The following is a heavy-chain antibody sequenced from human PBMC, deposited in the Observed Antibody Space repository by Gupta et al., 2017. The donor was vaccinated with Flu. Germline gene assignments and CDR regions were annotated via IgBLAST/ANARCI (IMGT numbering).Heavy chain of an antibody. J-gene: IGHJ3*02. CDR2: IYTSGST. D-gene: IGHD6-19*01. CDR3: ASQGRAVAGTPLAFDS. Sequence: QVQLQESGPGLVKPSETLSLTCTVSGGSISSHYWSWIRQPAGKGLEWIGRIYTSGSTNYNPSLKSRVTMSVDTSTNQFSLTLSSVTAADTAVDYCASQGRAVAGTPLAFDSWGQGTIVLVSS. V-gene: IGHV4-4*07. CDR1: GGSISSHY.